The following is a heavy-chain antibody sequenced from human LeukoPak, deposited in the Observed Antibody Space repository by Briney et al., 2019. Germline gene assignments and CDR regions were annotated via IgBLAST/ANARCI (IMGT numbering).Heavy chain of an antibody. CDR1: GFNFRSYG. CDR2: IWYDGSNK. J-gene: IGHJ4*02. D-gene: IGHD6-19*01. V-gene: IGHV3-33*01. CDR3: ARSHPGTTVDGY. Sequence: GRSLGLSCAASGFNFRSYGMHWVRQAPGKGLEWVAIIWYDGSNKYHADSVKGRFTISRDNSKNTLFLQMDSLRAEDTAVYYCARSHPGTTVDGYWGQGTLVTVSS.